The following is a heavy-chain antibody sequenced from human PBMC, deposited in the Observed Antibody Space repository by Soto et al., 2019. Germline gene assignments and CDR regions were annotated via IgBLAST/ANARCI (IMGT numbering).Heavy chain of an antibody. V-gene: IGHV1-24*01. CDR2: FDPEDGET. J-gene: IGHJ1*01. CDR1: GYTLTELS. Sequence: GASVKVSCKVSGYTLTELSMHWVRQAPGKGLEWMGGFDPEDGETIYAQKFQGRVTMTEDTSTDTAYMELSSLRSEDTAVYYCATTRGLLRYFDWFQHWGQGTLVTVSS. D-gene: IGHD3-9*01. CDR3: ATTRGLLRYFDWFQH.